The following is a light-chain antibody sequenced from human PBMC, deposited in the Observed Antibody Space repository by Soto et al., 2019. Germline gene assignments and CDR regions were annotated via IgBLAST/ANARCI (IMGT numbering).Light chain of an antibody. CDR2: GNR. J-gene: IGLJ1*01. V-gene: IGLV1-40*01. CDR1: SSNIGAGYD. CDR3: QSYDSSLSGYYV. Sequence: QLVLTQPPSVSGAPGQRVTISCTGSSSNIGAGYDVHWYQQLPGTAPKLLIYGNRNRPSGVPGRFSGAKSGTSASLAITGLQAEDEANYYCQSYDSSLSGYYVFGTGTKVTVL.